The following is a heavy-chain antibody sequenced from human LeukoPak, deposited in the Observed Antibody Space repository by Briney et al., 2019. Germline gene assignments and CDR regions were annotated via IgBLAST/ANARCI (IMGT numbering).Heavy chain of an antibody. V-gene: IGHV1-2*02. CDR3: ARDPHVAYAFDI. CDR1: GYIFTGYY. D-gene: IGHD5-12*01. J-gene: IGHJ3*02. CDR2: INPNSGDT. Sequence: ASVKVSCKASGYIFTGYYMHWVRQAPGQGLEWMGWINPNSGDTNYAQKFQGRVTMTRDMSTSTVYMELSSLRSEDTAVYYCARDPHVAYAFDIWGQGTMVTVSS.